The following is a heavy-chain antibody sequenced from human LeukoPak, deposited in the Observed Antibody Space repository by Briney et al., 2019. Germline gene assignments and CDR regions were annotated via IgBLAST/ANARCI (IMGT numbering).Heavy chain of an antibody. J-gene: IGHJ4*02. CDR1: GFTFNSYG. D-gene: IGHD2-8*01. V-gene: IGHV3-21*01. Sequence: GGSLRLSCAASGFTFNSYGMNCVRQAPGKGLEWVSSISSSSSYIYYADSVKGRFTISRDNAKNSLYLQMNSLRAEDTAVYYCAREWSRFTPPDYWGQGTLVTVSS. CDR2: ISSSSSYI. CDR3: AREWSRFTPPDY.